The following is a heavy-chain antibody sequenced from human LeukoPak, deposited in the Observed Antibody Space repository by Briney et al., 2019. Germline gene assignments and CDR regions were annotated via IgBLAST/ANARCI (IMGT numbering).Heavy chain of an antibody. CDR1: GFSFSNHG. V-gene: IGHV3-30*03. D-gene: IGHD6-19*01. CDR2: IARDGGAK. J-gene: IGHJ4*02. CDR3: AREATWGQWYFDH. Sequence: PGGSLRLSCVASGFSFSNHGMHWVRQAPGKGLEWVSVIARDGGAKFYADSVKGRFTLSRDNSKNMFFLQMNFLTVEETAIYYCAREATWGQWYFDHWGQGTPVTVSS.